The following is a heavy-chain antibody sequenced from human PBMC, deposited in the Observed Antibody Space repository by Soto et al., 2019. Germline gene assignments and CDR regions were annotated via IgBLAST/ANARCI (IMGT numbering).Heavy chain of an antibody. V-gene: IGHV3-33*01. J-gene: IGHJ4*02. D-gene: IGHD6-19*01. CDR1: GFTFSSYG. CDR2: IWYDGSNK. Sequence: PGGSLRLSCAASGFTFSSYGMRWVRQAPGKGLEWVAVIWYDGSNKYYAESVKGRFTISRDNSKNTLYLQMNSLRAEDTAVYYCARDSHVGSGWQLTADYWGQGTMVTVYS. CDR3: ARDSHVGSGWQLTADY.